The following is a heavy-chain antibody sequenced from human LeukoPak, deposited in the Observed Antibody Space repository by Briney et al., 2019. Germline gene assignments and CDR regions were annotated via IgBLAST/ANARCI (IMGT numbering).Heavy chain of an antibody. J-gene: IGHJ4*02. D-gene: IGHD3-22*01. CDR3: AKDRRRDSSGYDY. CDR2: ISGSGGRT. V-gene: IGHV3-23*01. Sequence: GGSLRLSCAASGFTFSNYAITWVRQAPGKGLEWVSSISGSGGRTYYADSVKGRFTISRDNSKNTLYLQMNSLRAEDTAAYYCAKDRRRDSSGYDYWGQGTLVTVSS. CDR1: GFTFSNYA.